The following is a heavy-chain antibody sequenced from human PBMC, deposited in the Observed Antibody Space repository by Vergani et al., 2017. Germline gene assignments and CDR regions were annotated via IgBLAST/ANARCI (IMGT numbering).Heavy chain of an antibody. CDR3: ARDLRLLYNRFDP. D-gene: IGHD1-14*01. V-gene: IGHV3-33*01. Sequence: QVQLVESGGGVVQPGRSLRLSCAALGVTFNQYGMHWVRQAPGKGLEWVAVTWYDGNNKQYADSVKGRFTISRDNSKSTMYLQMNSLRDEDTGVYYCARDLRLLYNRFDPWGQGTLVTVSS. CDR1: GVTFNQYG. J-gene: IGHJ5*02. CDR2: TWYDGNNK.